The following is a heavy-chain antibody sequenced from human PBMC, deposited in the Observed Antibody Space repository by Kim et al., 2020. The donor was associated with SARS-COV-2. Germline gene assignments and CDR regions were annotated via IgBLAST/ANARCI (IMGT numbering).Heavy chain of an antibody. Sequence: SETLSFTCTVSGGPVSVDDHFWTWIRQPPGKGLEWIGYIYDTGSTNYNPSLKRRVTISIDTSQNQFSLHLNSVTAADTAVYYCARDKARSSSDYYSGMDVWGLGTTVTVS. CDR2: IYDTGST. V-gene: IGHV4-61*08. CDR1: GGPVSVDDHF. J-gene: IGHJ6*02. CDR3: ARDKARSSSDYYSGMDV.